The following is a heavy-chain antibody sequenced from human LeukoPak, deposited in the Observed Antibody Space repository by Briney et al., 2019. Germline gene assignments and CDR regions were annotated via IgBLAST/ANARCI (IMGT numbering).Heavy chain of an antibody. CDR3: AKGTSASAYSAMDV. Sequence: GASLRLSCTASGFTFKAFAMKWVRQAPGKGLEWVSDIVGTGDGAEPHYADSVKGRFTISRDNSNNMLYLQMNSLRAEDTALYHCAKGTSASAYSAMDVWGQGTTVTVSS. D-gene: IGHD2-2*02. CDR2: IVGTGDGAEP. CDR1: GFTFKAFA. V-gene: IGHV3-23*01. J-gene: IGHJ6*02.